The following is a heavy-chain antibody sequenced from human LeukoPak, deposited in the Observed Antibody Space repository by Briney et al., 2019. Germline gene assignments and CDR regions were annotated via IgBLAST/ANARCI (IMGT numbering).Heavy chain of an antibody. D-gene: IGHD3-10*01. J-gene: IGHJ4*02. CDR2: INPNSGGT. CDR3: AREEYYGSGSYPHFDY. Sequence: EASVKVSCKGSGYTFTGYYIHWVRPAPGPGLEWMGRINPNSGGTNYAQKFQGRVTMTRDTSISTAYMELRSLRSDDTAVYYCAREEYYGSGSYPHFDYWGQGTLVTVSS. V-gene: IGHV1-2*02. CDR1: GYTFTGYY.